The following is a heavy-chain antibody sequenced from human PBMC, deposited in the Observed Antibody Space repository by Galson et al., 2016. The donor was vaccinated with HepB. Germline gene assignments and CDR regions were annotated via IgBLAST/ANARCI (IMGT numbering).Heavy chain of an antibody. J-gene: IGHJ3*02. Sequence: LEWMGWINTNTGNPTYAQGVTGRFVFSLDTSVSTAYLHISSLKAEDTAVYYCARDDYGDYIRAFDIWGQGTMVSVSS. D-gene: IGHD4-17*01. CDR2: INTNTGNP. V-gene: IGHV7-4-1*02. CDR3: ARDDYGDYIRAFDI.